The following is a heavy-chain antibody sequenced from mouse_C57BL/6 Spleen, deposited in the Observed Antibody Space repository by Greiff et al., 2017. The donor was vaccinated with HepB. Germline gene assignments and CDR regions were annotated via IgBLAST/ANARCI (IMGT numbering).Heavy chain of an antibody. CDR3: ARSPPITTVVATRAMDY. V-gene: IGHV1-39*01. CDR1: GYSFTDYN. CDR2: INPNYGTT. J-gene: IGHJ4*01. Sequence: EVQLQESGPELVKPGASVKISCKASGYSFTDYNMNWVKQSNGKSLEWIGVINPNYGTTSYNQKFKGKATLTVDQSSSTAYMQLNSLTSEDSAVYYCARSPPITTVVATRAMDYWGQGTSVTVSS. D-gene: IGHD1-1*01.